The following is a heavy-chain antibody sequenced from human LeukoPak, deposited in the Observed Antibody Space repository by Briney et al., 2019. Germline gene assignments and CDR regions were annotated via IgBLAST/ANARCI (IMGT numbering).Heavy chain of an antibody. Sequence: GGSLRLSCAASGFTFSSYAMSWVRQAPGKGLEWVSAISGSGGSTYYADSVKGRFTISRHNSKNTLYLQMNSLRAEDTALYYCAKDMRPGIAVAGTWGQGTMVTVSS. CDR1: GFTFSSYA. D-gene: IGHD6-19*01. J-gene: IGHJ3*01. CDR2: ISGSGGST. V-gene: IGHV3-23*01. CDR3: AKDMRPGIAVAGT.